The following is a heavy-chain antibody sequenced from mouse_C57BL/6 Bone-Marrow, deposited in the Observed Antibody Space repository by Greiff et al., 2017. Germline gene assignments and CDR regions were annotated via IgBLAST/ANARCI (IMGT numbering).Heavy chain of an antibody. V-gene: IGHV1-55*01. J-gene: IGHJ3*01. CDR3: ARGAY. Sequence: VQLQQPRAELVKPGASVKMSCKASGYTFTSYWITWVKQRPGQGLEWIGDIYPGSGSTNYNEKFKSKATLTVDKSSSTAYMQLSSLTSEDSAVYFCARGAYWGQGTLVTVSA. CDR2: IYPGSGST. CDR1: GYTFTSYW.